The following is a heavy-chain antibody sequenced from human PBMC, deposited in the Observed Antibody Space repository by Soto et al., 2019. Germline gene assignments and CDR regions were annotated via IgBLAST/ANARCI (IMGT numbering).Heavy chain of an antibody. V-gene: IGHV5-51*01. CDR2: IYPGDSDT. CDR3: GGHHGSPGSLFGLDV. Sequence: PGESLKISCKGSGYSFTSYWINWVRQMPGKGLEWMGIIYPGDSDTRYSPSFQGQVTISADKSIDTAYLQWRSLKASDTAGYYCGGHHGSPGSLFGLDVWGQGTTVNVSS. D-gene: IGHD2-21*01. CDR1: GYSFTSYW. J-gene: IGHJ6*02.